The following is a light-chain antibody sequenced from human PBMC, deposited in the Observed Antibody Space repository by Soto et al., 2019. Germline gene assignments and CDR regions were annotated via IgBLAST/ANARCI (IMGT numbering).Light chain of an antibody. V-gene: IGKV1-5*01. Sequence: DSQMTHSPSTLSASVGERVSITCVASQSISSWLAWYQQKPGKAPNLLIYAASTLQTGVPSRFSGSGSGTEFTLTISSLQPEDFATYYCQQLHSFPRTFGQGTKVDIK. CDR2: AAS. J-gene: IGKJ1*01. CDR1: QSISSW. CDR3: QQLHSFPRT.